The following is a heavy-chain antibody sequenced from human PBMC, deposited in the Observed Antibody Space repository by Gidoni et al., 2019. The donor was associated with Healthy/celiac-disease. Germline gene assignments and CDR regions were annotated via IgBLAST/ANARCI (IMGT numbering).Heavy chain of an antibody. J-gene: IGHJ4*02. CDR1: GYTFTSYA. CDR2: INEGNGNT. V-gene: IGHV1-3*01. Sequence: QVQLVQSGAEVKKPGASVKVSCTASGYTFTSYAMHWVRHAPGQRLEWMGWINEGNGNTKYSQKFQGRVTITRDTSASTAYMELSSLRSEDTAVYYCARSLGYSSGWYGYWGQGTLVTVSS. CDR3: ARSLGYSSGWYGY. D-gene: IGHD6-19*01.